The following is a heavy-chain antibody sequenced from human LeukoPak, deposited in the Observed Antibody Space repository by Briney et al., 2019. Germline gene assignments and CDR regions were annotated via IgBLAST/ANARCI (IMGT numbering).Heavy chain of an antibody. CDR3: AKDMFHYYDSSGVDY. Sequence: PGGSLRLSCAASGFTFDDYTMHWVRQAPGKGLEWVSLISWDGGSTYYADSVKGRFTTSRDNSKNSLYLQMNSLRTEDTALYYCAKDMFHYYDSSGVDYWGQGTLVTVSS. D-gene: IGHD3-22*01. J-gene: IGHJ4*02. CDR1: GFTFDDYT. V-gene: IGHV3-43*01. CDR2: ISWDGGST.